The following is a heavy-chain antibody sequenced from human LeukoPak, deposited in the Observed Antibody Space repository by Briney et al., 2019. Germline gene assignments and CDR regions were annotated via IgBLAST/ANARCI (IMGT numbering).Heavy chain of an antibody. CDR2: ISEDGRDK. CDR3: VSWAGKYYETSDYCLPPANS. J-gene: IGHJ4*02. Sequence: GGSLRLSCAASGFTFSNYWMSWIRQAPGKVLEWAAHISEDGRDKYYVDSVKGRFTISRDNAKNSLYLQMNSLRVEDTAVYYCVSWAGKYYETSDYCLPPANSWGQRTLVTVSS. CDR1: GFTFSNYW. D-gene: IGHD3-22*01. V-gene: IGHV3-7*01.